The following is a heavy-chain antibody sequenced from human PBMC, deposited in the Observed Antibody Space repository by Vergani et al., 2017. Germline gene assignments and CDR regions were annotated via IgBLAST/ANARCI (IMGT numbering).Heavy chain of an antibody. CDR3: TSPSRACSSTSCYVGSDY. CDR1: GFTFSGSA. V-gene: IGHV3-73*02. Sequence: EVQLVESGGGLVQPGGSLKLSCAASGFTFSGSAMHCVRQASGKGLEWIGRIRSKANSYATAYAASVKGRFIISRDDSKNTAYLEMNSLKTEDTAVYYCTSPSRACSSTSCYVGSDYWGQGTLVTVSS. CDR2: IRSKANSYAT. D-gene: IGHD2-2*01. J-gene: IGHJ4*02.